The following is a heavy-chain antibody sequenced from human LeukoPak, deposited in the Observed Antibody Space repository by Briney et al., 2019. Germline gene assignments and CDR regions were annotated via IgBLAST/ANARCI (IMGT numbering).Heavy chain of an antibody. CDR3: ARQRGSDYVWGSYRPVYYFDY. CDR2: IYPGDSDT. D-gene: IGHD3-16*02. CDR1: GYSFTSYW. V-gene: IGHV5-51*01. Sequence: GESLKISRKGSGYSFTSYWIGWVRQMPEKGVEWMGIIYPGDSDTRYSPSFQGQVTISADKSISTAYLQWSSLKASDTAMYYCARQRGSDYVWGSYRPVYYFDYWGQGTLVTVSS. J-gene: IGHJ4*02.